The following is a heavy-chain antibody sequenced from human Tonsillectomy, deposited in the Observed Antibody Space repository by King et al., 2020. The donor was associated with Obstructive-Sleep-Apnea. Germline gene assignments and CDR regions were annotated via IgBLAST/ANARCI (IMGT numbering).Heavy chain of an antibody. CDR3: ARDTAMADYYYYGMDV. D-gene: IGHD5-18*01. J-gene: IGHJ6*02. CDR1: GFTFSSYA. CDR2: ISGSGGST. Sequence: VQLVQSGGGLVQPGGSLRLSCAASGFTFSSYAMSWVRQAPGKGLEWVSAISGSGGSTYYADSVKGRFTISRDNSKNTLFLQMNSLRAEDTAVYYCARDTAMADYYYYGMDVWGQGTTVTVSS. V-gene: IGHV3-23*04.